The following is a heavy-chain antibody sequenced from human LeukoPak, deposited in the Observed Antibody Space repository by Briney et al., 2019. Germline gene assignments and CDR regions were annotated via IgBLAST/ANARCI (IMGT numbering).Heavy chain of an antibody. CDR2: ISYDGSDK. V-gene: IGHV3-30-3*01. CDR1: GFTFSNYA. Sequence: GRSLRLSCAASGFTFSNYAVHWVRQAPGKGLEWVALISYDGSDKFYADSVKVRFTISRDNAKNSLYLQMNSLRAEDTAVYYCARDRAPTTYYYDSSGYYGDAFDIWGQGTMVTVSS. J-gene: IGHJ3*02. CDR3: ARDRAPTTYYYDSSGYYGDAFDI. D-gene: IGHD3-22*01.